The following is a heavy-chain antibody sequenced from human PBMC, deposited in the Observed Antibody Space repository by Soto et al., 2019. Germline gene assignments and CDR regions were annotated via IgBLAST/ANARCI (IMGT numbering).Heavy chain of an antibody. Sequence: GGSLRLSCPASGFKFEDYAMHWVRQGPGKGLEWVSGISWNSGRIGYADSVKGRFISSRDNAKNSLFLQMNSLRADDTALYYCAKAPQNNESRSFSQPPDPWGHGTQVTVSS. J-gene: IGHJ5*02. CDR3: AKAPQNNESRSFSQPPDP. V-gene: IGHV3-9*01. CDR2: ISWNSGRI. CDR1: GFKFEDYA. D-gene: IGHD1-1*01.